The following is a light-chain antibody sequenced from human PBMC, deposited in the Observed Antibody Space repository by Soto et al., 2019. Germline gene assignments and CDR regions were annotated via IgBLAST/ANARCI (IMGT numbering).Light chain of an antibody. Sequence: QSALTQPASVSGSPGQSITISCTGTSSDVCGYNYVSWYQQYPGKAPKLMIYDVSNRPSGVSNRFSGSKSGNTASLTISGLQAEDEADYYCSSYTSSSTPHVVFGGGTKLTVL. V-gene: IGLV2-14*01. CDR3: SSYTSSSTPHVV. CDR1: SSDVCGYNY. CDR2: DVS. J-gene: IGLJ2*01.